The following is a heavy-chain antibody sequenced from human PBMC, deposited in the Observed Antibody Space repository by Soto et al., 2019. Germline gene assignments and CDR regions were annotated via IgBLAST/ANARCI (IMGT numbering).Heavy chain of an antibody. D-gene: IGHD3-22*01. Sequence: PGGSLRLSCAASGFTFGSYAMHWVRQAPGKGLEWVAVISYDGSNKYYADSVKGRFTISRDNSKNTLYLQMNSLRAEDTAVYYCARDPDSSGYYVFDYWGQVTLVTVSS. J-gene: IGHJ4*02. CDR2: ISYDGSNK. V-gene: IGHV3-30-3*01. CDR1: GFTFGSYA. CDR3: ARDPDSSGYYVFDY.